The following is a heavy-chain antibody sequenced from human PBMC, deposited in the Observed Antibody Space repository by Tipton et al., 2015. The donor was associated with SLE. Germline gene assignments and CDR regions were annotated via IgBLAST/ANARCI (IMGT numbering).Heavy chain of an antibody. CDR3: ARVISSSRWFDP. V-gene: IGHV4-34*12. CDR1: GGSFSGYY. Sequence: TLSLTCAVYGGSFSGYYWGWIRQPPGKGLEWIGSIFYSGSTYYNPPLKSRVTISVDRSKNQFSLKLSSVTAADTAVYYCARVISSSRWFDPWGQGTLVTVSS. D-gene: IGHD6-6*01. CDR2: IFYSGST. J-gene: IGHJ5*02.